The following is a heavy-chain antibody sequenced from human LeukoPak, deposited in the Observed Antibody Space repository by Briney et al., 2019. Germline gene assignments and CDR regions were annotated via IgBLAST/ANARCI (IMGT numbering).Heavy chain of an antibody. CDR3: ARVCSGGSCLDY. CDR1: GGTFSSYA. CDR2: IIPIFGTA. Sequence: ASVKVSCKASGGTFSSYAISWVRQAPGQGLEWMGGIIPIFGTANYAQKFQGRVTITADESTSTAYMELSSLRSEDTAAYYCARVCSGGSCLDYWGQGTLVTVSS. V-gene: IGHV1-69*13. D-gene: IGHD2-15*01. J-gene: IGHJ4*02.